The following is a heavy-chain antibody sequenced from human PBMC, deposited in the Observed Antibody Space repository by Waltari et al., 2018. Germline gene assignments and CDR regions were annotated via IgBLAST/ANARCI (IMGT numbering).Heavy chain of an antibody. V-gene: IGHV3-21*02. J-gene: IGHJ5*02. D-gene: IGHD2-2*01. CDR2: ISSVSSYI. CDR1: GFTFGDYG. Sequence: EVQLVESGGGLVQPGGSLRLSCAASGFTFGDYGMHWVRQAPGKGLEWVSSISSVSSYIYYADSVKGRFTISRDNAKNSLSLQMSSLRAEDTAVYYCTRFLAPAGNRFDVWGPGVLVTVSS. CDR3: TRFLAPAGNRFDV.